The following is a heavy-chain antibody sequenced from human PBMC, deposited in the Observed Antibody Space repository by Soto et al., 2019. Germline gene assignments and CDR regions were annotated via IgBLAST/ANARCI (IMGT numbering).Heavy chain of an antibody. CDR1: GGSFSGYY. CDR3: ARGGRYSSSWYGVYYHGMDV. V-gene: IGHV4-34*01. J-gene: IGHJ6*02. D-gene: IGHD6-13*01. Sequence: LSLTCAVYGGSFSGYYWSWIRQPPGKGLEWIGEINHSGSTNYNPSLKSRVTISVDTSKNQFSLKLSSVTAADTAVYYCARGGRYSSSWYGVYYHGMDVWGQGTTVTVSS. CDR2: INHSGST.